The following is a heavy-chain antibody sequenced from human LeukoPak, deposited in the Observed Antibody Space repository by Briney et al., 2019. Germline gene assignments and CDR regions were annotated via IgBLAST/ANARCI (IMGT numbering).Heavy chain of an antibody. CDR3: ASALAARGGFDY. CDR2: IYYSGRT. J-gene: IGHJ4*02. D-gene: IGHD6-6*01. CDR1: GGSISSSTYY. Sequence: SETLSLTCTVSGGSISSSTYYWGWIRQPPGKGLEWIGSIYYSGRTYYSPSLKSRVTISVDTSKNQFSLKLSSVTAADTAVYYCASALAARGGFDYWGQGTLVTVSS. V-gene: IGHV4-39*07.